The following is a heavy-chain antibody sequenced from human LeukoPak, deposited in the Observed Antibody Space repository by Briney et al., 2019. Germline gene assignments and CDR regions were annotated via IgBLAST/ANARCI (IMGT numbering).Heavy chain of an antibody. CDR3: ARVTISPLCNWFDR. CDR2: ISSRSSYT. D-gene: IGHD3-9*01. V-gene: IGHV3-21*01. CDR1: GFTFSSYS. Sequence: GGSLRLSCAASGFTFSSYSMTWVRQAPGKGLEWVSSISSRSSYTYYADSVKGRFTISRDNAKNTLYLQMNSLRAEDTAVYYCARVTISPLCNWFDRWGQGSLVTVSS. J-gene: IGHJ5*02.